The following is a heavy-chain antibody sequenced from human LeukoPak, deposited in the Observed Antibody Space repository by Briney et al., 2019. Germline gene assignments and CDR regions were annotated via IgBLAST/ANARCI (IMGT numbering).Heavy chain of an antibody. D-gene: IGHD4-17*01. J-gene: IGHJ4*02. CDR1: GFTSSSYG. CDR3: ARGLDYGDYERFDY. V-gene: IGHV3-33*01. Sequence: GRSLRLSCAASGFTSSSYGMHWVRQAPGKGLEWVAVIWYDGSNKYYADSVKGRFTISRDNSKNTLYLQMNSLRAEDTAVHYCARGLDYGDYERFDYWGQGTLVTVSS. CDR2: IWYDGSNK.